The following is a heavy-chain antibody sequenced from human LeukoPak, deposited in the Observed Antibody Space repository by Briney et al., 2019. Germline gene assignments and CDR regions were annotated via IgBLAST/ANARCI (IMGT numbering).Heavy chain of an antibody. J-gene: IGHJ6*02. V-gene: IGHV3-9*01. Sequence: GGSLRLSCAASGFTFSGSAMHWVRQAPGKGLEWVSGISWNSGSIGYADSVKGRFTISRDNAKNSLYLQMNSLRAEDTALYYCAKGYGSGYYYYYGMDVWGQGTTVTVSS. CDR1: GFTFSGSA. D-gene: IGHD3-10*01. CDR2: ISWNSGSI. CDR3: AKGYGSGYYYYYGMDV.